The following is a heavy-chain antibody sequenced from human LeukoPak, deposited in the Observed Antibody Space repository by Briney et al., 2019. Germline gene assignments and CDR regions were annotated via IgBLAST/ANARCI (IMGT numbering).Heavy chain of an antibody. CDR1: GYTFTSYD. D-gene: IGHD3-22*01. J-gene: IGHJ4*02. CDR3: ARDYKSYYYDSSGYYYHLVDCGY. Sequence: ASVKVSCKASGYTFTSYDINWVRQAPGQGLEWMGWISAHNGNTNYAQKLQGRVTMTTDTSTSTAYMELRSLRSDDTAVYYCARDYKSYYYDSSGYYYHLVDCGYWGQGTLVTVSS. CDR2: ISAHNGNT. V-gene: IGHV1-18*01.